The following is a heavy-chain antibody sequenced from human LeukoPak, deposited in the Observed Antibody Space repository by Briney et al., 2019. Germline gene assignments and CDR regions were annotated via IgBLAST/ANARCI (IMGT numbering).Heavy chain of an antibody. J-gene: IGHJ4*02. D-gene: IGHD3-10*01. V-gene: IGHV1-69*04. CDR1: GGTFSSYA. CDR3: ARVFAYYYGSGSLDY. CDR2: IIPILGIA. Sequence: GASVKVSCKASGGTFSSYAISWVRQAPGQGLEWVGRIIPILGIANYAQKFQGRVTITADKSTSTAYMELSSLRSEDTAVYYCARVFAYYYGSGSLDYWGQGTLVTVSS.